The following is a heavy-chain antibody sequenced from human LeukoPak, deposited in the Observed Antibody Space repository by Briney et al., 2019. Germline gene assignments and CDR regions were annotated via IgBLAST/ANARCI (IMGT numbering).Heavy chain of an antibody. V-gene: IGHV1-2*02. CDR2: IDPYTGNT. Sequence: ASVKFSCKASGYNFVGYYLHWVRQAPGQGLEWMAWIDPYTGNTHYAQKFQGRITVTRDTSLSTTYMELNWLTSDDTALYYCAREYSASEHWGQGTLVTVSS. CDR3: AREYSASEH. CDR1: GYNFVGYY. D-gene: IGHD5-12*01. J-gene: IGHJ1*01.